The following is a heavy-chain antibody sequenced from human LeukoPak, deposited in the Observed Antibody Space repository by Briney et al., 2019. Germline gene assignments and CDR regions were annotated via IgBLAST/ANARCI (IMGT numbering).Heavy chain of an antibody. CDR2: MNPNSGNT. V-gene: IGHV1-8*01. D-gene: IGHD6-19*01. J-gene: IGHJ6*02. CDR3: ARGEYSSGWYRGYYYYYGMDV. CDR1: GFTFTSHD. Sequence: ASVKVSCKASGFTFTSHDYNWVRQATGQGLEWMGWMNPNSGNTGYAQKFQGRVTMTRDTSITTVYMELSSLTSEDTAVYYCARGEYSSGWYRGYYYYYGMDVWGQGTTVTVSS.